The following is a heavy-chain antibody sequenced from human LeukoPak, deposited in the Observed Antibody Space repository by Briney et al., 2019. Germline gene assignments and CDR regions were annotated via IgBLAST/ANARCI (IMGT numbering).Heavy chain of an antibody. CDR1: GYTFTSYG. D-gene: IGHD2-2*01. CDR3: ARDCSSTSCYYDY. CDR2: ISAYNGNT. Sequence: GASVKVSCKASGYTFTSYGISWVPQAPGQGREWMGWISAYNGNTNYAQKLQGRDTMTTDTSTSTAYMELRSLRSDDTAVYYCARDCSSTSCYYDYWGQGTLVTVFS. V-gene: IGHV1-18*01. J-gene: IGHJ4*02.